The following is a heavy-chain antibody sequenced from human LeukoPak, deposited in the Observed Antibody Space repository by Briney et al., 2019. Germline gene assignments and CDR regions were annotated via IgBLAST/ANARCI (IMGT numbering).Heavy chain of an antibody. V-gene: IGHV3-7*01. CDR2: IKQDGSEK. J-gene: IGHJ5*02. Sequence: GGSLRLSCAASGFTFSSYWMSWVRQAPGKGLEWVANIKQDGSEKYYVDSVKGRFTISRDNAKNSLYLQMNSLRAEDTAVYYCARDALGYCSGGSCFRFDPWGQGTLVTVSS. CDR1: GFTFSSYW. CDR3: ARDALGYCSGGSCFRFDP. D-gene: IGHD2-15*01.